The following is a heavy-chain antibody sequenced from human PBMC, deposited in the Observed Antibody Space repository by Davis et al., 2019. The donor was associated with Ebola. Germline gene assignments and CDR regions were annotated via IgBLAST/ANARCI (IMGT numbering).Heavy chain of an antibody. D-gene: IGHD3-10*01. CDR1: GGSISSYY. V-gene: IGHV4-59*01. J-gene: IGHJ4*02. Sequence: MPSETLSLTCTVSGGSISSYYWSWIRQPPGKGLEWIGYIYYSGSTNYNPSLKSRVTISVDTSKNQFSLKLSSVTAADTAVYYCTREYGSGDYWGQGTLVTVSS. CDR2: IYYSGST. CDR3: TREYGSGDY.